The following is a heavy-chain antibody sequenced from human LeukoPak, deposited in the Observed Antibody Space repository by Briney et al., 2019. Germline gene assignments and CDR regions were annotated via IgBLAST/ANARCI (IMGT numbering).Heavy chain of an antibody. CDR2: INYSGST. V-gene: IGHV4-34*01. D-gene: IGHD3-9*01. CDR1: GGSFSGYY. Sequence: SETLSLTCAVYGGSFSGYYWSWIRQPPGKGLEWIGEINYSGSTNYNPSLKSRVTISVDTSKNQFSLKLSSVTAADTAVYYCARDLTGSLRRLTPTFDPWGQGTLVTVSS. J-gene: IGHJ5*02. CDR3: ARDLTGSLRRLTPTFDP.